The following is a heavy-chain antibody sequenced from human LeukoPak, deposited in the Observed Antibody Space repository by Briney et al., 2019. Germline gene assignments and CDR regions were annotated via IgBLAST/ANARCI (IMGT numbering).Heavy chain of an antibody. V-gene: IGHV4-4*02. CDR2: IYHSGST. D-gene: IGHD3-22*01. CDR1: GGSISSSNW. J-gene: IGHJ6*03. CDR3: ARAGPYDSSGYYYKYYYYMDV. Sequence: PSETLSLTCAVSGGSISSSNWWSWVRQPPGKGLEWIGEIYHSGSTNYNPSLKSRVTISVDKSKNQFSLKLSSVTAADTAVYYCARAGPYDSSGYYYKYYYYMDVWGKGTTVTISS.